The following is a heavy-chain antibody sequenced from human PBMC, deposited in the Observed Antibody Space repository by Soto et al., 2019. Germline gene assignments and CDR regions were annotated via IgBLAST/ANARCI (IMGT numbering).Heavy chain of an antibody. V-gene: IGHV3-23*01. CDR1: GFTFSSYA. CDR3: AKDGVHSGSYPYYFDY. D-gene: IGHD1-26*01. J-gene: IGHJ4*02. Sequence: GGSLRLSCAASGFTFSSYAMSWVRQAPGKGLEWVSAISGSGGSTYYADSVKGRFTISRDNSKNTLYLQMNSLRAEDTAVYYCAKDGVHSGSYPYYFDYWGQGTLVTVSS. CDR2: ISGSGGST.